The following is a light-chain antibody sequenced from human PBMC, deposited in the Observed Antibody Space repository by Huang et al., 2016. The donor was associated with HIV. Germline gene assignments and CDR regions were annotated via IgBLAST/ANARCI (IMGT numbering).Light chain of an antibody. CDR1: QSVSSY. V-gene: IGKV3-11*01. CDR3: QQRSNWPGIT. J-gene: IGKJ3*01. Sequence: EIVLTQSPATLSLSPGERATLSCRASQSVSSYLAWYQQKPGQAPRLLIYDAYNRAIGIPARFSGSGSGTDFTLTISSLEPEDFAVYYCQQRSNWPGITFGPGTKVDIK. CDR2: DAY.